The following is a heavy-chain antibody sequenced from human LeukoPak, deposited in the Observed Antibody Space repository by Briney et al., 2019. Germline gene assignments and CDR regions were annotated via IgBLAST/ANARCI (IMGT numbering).Heavy chain of an antibody. CDR3: ARVRGYCSSGSCGMDV. D-gene: IGHD2-15*01. CDR2: IYHSGST. Sequence: SETLSLTCTVSGYSISSGYYWGWIRQPPGKGLEWIGSIYHSGSTYYNPSLKGRVTISVDTSKNQFSLKLSSVTAADTAVYYCARVRGYCSSGSCGMDVWGQGTTVTVSS. V-gene: IGHV4-38-2*02. J-gene: IGHJ6*02. CDR1: GYSISSGYY.